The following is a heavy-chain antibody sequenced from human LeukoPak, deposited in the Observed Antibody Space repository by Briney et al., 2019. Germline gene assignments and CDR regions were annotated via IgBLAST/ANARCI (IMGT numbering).Heavy chain of an antibody. CDR1: GFTFSNAW. D-gene: IGHD5-24*01. CDR2: IKSKTDGGTT. Sequence: GGSLRLSCAASGFTFSNAWMSWVRQAPGKGREWVGRIKSKTDGGTTDYATRVKGRFTISRDDSKNTLYLQMNSLKTEHTAVYYCTTAAREMATITGFYFDYWGQGTLVTVSS. CDR3: TTAAREMATITGFYFDY. J-gene: IGHJ4*02. V-gene: IGHV3-15*01.